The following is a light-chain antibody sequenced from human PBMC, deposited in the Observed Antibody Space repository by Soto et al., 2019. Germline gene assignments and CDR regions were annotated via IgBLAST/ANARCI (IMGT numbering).Light chain of an antibody. V-gene: IGLV2-14*01. J-gene: IGLJ2*01. CDR1: SIDVGDYKS. CDR3: SSYTSSSTRVV. Sequence: QSVLTQPASVSGSPGQSITISCTGTSIDVGDYKSVSWFQQHPGKAPKLMISEVSNRPPGVSNRFSGSKSGNTASLTISGLQAEDEADYYCSSYTSSSTRVVFGGGTKLTVL. CDR2: EVS.